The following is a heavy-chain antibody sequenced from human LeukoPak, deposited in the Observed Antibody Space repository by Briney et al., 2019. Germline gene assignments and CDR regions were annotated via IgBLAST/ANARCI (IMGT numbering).Heavy chain of an antibody. V-gene: IGHV3-53*01. J-gene: IGHJ4*02. CDR1: GFTVSSNY. Sequence: GGSLRLSCAASGFTVSSNYMSWVRQAPGKGLEWVSVIYSGGSTYYADSVKGRFTISRDNSKNTLYLQMNSLRAEDTAVYYCARARAGAGTFFFDYWGQGTLVTASS. CDR3: ARARAGAGTFFFDY. D-gene: IGHD6-13*01. CDR2: IYSGGST.